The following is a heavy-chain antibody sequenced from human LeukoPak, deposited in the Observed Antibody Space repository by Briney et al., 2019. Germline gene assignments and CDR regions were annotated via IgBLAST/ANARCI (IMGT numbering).Heavy chain of an antibody. CDR1: GGTFSSYA. J-gene: IGHJ4*02. Sequence: GASVKVSCKASGGTFSSYAISWVRQAPGQGLEWMGGIIPIFGTANSAQKFQGRVTIATDESTSTAYMELSSLRSEDTAVYYCAREDRGQFDYWGQGTLVTVSS. V-gene: IGHV1-69*05. CDR3: AREDRGQFDY. CDR2: IIPIFGTA.